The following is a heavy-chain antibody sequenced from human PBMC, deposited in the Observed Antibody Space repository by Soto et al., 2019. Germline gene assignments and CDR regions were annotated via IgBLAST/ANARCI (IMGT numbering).Heavy chain of an antibody. Sequence: GGSLRLSCAASGFTFSSYGMHWVRQAPGKGLEWVAVISYDGSNKYYADSVKGRFTISRDNSKNTLYLQMNSLRAEVTAVYYCVRTDSSGYYFDYWGQGTLVTVSS. V-gene: IGHV3-30*03. J-gene: IGHJ4*02. D-gene: IGHD3-22*01. CDR2: ISYDGSNK. CDR3: VRTDSSGYYFDY. CDR1: GFTFSSYG.